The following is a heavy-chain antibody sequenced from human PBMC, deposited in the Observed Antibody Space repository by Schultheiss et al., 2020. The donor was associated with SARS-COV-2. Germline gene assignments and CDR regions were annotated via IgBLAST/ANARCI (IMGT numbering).Heavy chain of an antibody. Sequence: SQTLSLTCTVSGGSISSGGYYWSWIRQHPGKGLEWIGYIYYSGSTYYNPSLKSRVTISVDTSKNQFSLKLSSVTAADTAVYYCARVIDSSGYYRDAFDIWGQGTMVTVS. V-gene: IGHV4-31*03. D-gene: IGHD3-22*01. CDR2: IYYSGST. CDR3: ARVIDSSGYYRDAFDI. CDR1: GGSISSGGYY. J-gene: IGHJ3*02.